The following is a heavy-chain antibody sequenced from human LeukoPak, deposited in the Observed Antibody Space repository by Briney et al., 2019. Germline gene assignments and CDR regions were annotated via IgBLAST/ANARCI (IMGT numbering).Heavy chain of an antibody. D-gene: IGHD2-15*01. CDR1: GGSISSYY. CDR2: IYYSGST. V-gene: IGHV4-59*06. J-gene: IGHJ4*02. Sequence: PSETLSLTCTVSGGSISSYYWSWIRQHPGKGLEWIGYIYYSGSTYYNPSLKSRVTISVDTSKSQFSLKLSSVTAADTAVYYCARAGYCSGGSCSYFDYWGQGTLVTVSS. CDR3: ARAGYCSGGSCSYFDY.